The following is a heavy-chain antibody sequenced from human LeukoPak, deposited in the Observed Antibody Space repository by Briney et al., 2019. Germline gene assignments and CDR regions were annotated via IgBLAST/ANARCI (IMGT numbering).Heavy chain of an antibody. Sequence: GGSLRLSCAASGFTFSSYWMTWVRQPPGKGLEWVANIKYDGSEKDYMDSVKGRFTISRDNAKNSLYLQMNSLRAEDTAVYYCARDIEAAGLFLDYWGQGTLVTVSS. V-gene: IGHV3-7*01. CDR3: ARDIEAAGLFLDY. CDR1: GFTFSSYW. D-gene: IGHD6-13*01. J-gene: IGHJ4*02. CDR2: IKYDGSEK.